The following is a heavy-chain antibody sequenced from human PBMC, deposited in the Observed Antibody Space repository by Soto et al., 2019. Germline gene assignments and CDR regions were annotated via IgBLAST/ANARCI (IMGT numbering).Heavy chain of an antibody. CDR1: GFTFSSYA. CDR3: ARDHLYYYDSSGLSYYFDY. Sequence: QVQLVESGGGVVQPGRSLRLSCAASGFTFSSYAMHWVRQAPGKGLEWVAVISYDGSNKYYADSVKGRFTISRDNSKNTLYLQMNSLRAEDTAVYYCARDHLYYYDSSGLSYYFDYRGQGTLVTVSS. V-gene: IGHV3-30-3*01. D-gene: IGHD3-22*01. CDR2: ISYDGSNK. J-gene: IGHJ4*02.